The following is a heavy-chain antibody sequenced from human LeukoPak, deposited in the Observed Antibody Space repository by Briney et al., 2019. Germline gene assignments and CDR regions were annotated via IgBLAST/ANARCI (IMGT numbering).Heavy chain of an antibody. CDR1: GFTFDDYA. Sequence: GGSLRLSCAASGFTFDDYAMHWVRQAPGKGLEWVSGISWNSGSIGYADSVKGRFTISRDNAKNSLYLQMNSLRAEDTALYYCAKDYRESMVRGHMDVWGKGTTVTISS. D-gene: IGHD3-10*01. CDR2: ISWNSGSI. CDR3: AKDYRESMVRGHMDV. J-gene: IGHJ6*03. V-gene: IGHV3-9*01.